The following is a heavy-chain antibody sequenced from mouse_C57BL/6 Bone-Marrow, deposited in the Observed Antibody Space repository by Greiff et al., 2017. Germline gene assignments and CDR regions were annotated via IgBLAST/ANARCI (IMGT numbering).Heavy chain of an antibody. Sequence: VQLVESGAELAKPGASVKLSCKASGYTFTSYWMHWVKQRPGQGLEWIGYINPSSGYTKYNQKFKDKATLTADKSSSTAYMQLSSLTYEDSAVYYCDYGWYFDVWGTGTTVTVSS. D-gene: IGHD1-1*01. J-gene: IGHJ1*03. CDR3: DYGWYFDV. CDR1: GYTFTSYW. CDR2: INPSSGYT. V-gene: IGHV1-7*01.